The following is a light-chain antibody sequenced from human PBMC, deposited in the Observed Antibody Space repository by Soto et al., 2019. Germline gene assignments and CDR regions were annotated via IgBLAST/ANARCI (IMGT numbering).Light chain of an antibody. J-gene: IGKJ1*01. Sequence: DIVMTQTPLSLFVTPGQPASISCKSSQSLLHSDGKTYLYWYLQRSGQPPQLLIHEVSNRFSGVPDRFSGSGSGTDFTLEISRVEAEDVGIYYCMQSIQLPRTFGQGTKVEIK. CDR3: MQSIQLPRT. CDR2: EVS. V-gene: IGKV2D-29*01. CDR1: QSLLHSDGKTY.